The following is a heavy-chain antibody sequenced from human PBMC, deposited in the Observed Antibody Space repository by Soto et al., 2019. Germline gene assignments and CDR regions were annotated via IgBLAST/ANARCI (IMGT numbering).Heavy chain of an antibody. D-gene: IGHD3-10*01. CDR2: IYPGDSDT. CDR1: GYSFTSYW. Sequence: PGESLKISCKGSGYSFTSYWIGWVRQMPGKGLEWMGIIYPGDSDTRYSPSFQGQVTISADKSISTAYLQWSSLKASDTAMYYCARTYYYGSGSQYYYYYGMDVWGQGTTVTVSS. J-gene: IGHJ6*02. V-gene: IGHV5-51*01. CDR3: ARTYYYGSGSQYYYYYGMDV.